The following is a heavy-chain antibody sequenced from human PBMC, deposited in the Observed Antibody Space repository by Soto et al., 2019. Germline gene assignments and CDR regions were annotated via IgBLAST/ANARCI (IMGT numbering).Heavy chain of an antibody. CDR1: GASITYGAYS. V-gene: IGHV4-30-2*01. D-gene: IGHD3-10*01. J-gene: IGHJ4*02. CDR3: ARGGGFDSFDY. CDR2: INHLETT. Sequence: QLQLHMSGSGLVKPSQTLSLTCTVSGASITYGAYSWSWIRQTPGKGLEWIGYINHLETTFYNPSFESRLTLSIDRTKNPFPLHLKSMSAADRAVYFCARGGGFDSFDYWGQGILVTVSS.